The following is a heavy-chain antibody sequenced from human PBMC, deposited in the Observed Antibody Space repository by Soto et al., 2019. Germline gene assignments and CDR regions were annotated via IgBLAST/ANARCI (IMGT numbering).Heavy chain of an antibody. CDR2: ISRDSRSI. CDR3: VKDALTTVAYYFDY. D-gene: IGHD4-17*01. V-gene: IGHV3-9*01. Sequence: GGSRRLSCEVSGFRFDDYGMHWVRQAPGKGLEWIAGISRDSRSISYGASMKGRFTISRDNAKNSLYLQLNSLRADDTAFYYCVKDALTTVAYYFDYWGQGALVTVSS. CDR1: GFRFDDYG. J-gene: IGHJ4*02.